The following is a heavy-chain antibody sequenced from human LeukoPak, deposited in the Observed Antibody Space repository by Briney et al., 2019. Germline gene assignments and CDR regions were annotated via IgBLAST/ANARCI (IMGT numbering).Heavy chain of an antibody. Sequence: KSSETLSLTCTVSGGSISSYYWSWIRQPPGKGLEWIGYMYYSGSTNHNPSLKSRVTISVDTSKNQFSLKLSSVTAADTAVYYCARAWATDYFDYWGQGTLVTASS. CDR3: ARAWATDYFDY. V-gene: IGHV4-59*01. J-gene: IGHJ4*02. CDR2: MYYSGST. CDR1: GGSISSYY.